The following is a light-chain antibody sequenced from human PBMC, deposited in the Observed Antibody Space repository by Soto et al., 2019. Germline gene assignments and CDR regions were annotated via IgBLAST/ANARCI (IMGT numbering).Light chain of an antibody. Sequence: DIQMTQSPSTLSGSVGDRVTITCRASQTIGTSLAWYQQTPGKAPKLLISDASTLESGVPSRFSGSGSGTEFTLTISSLQPDDFATYYCHQYNSFSPWTFGQGTKVDIK. CDR1: QTIGTS. CDR2: DAS. J-gene: IGKJ1*01. CDR3: HQYNSFSPWT. V-gene: IGKV1-5*01.